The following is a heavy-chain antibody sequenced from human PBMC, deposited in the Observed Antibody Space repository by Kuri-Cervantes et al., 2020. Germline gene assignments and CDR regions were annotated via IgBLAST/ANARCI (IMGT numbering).Heavy chain of an antibody. CDR1: RGTFSSYA. CDR2: IIPIFGTA. J-gene: IGHJ4*02. D-gene: IGHD3-10*01. Sequence: SVKVSCKASRGTFSSYAISWVRQAPGQGLEWMGGIIPIFGTANYAQKFQGRVTITADKSTSTAYMELSSLRSEDTAVYYCARSPRGYGDFDYWGQGTLVTVSS. CDR3: ARSPRGYGDFDY. V-gene: IGHV1-69*06.